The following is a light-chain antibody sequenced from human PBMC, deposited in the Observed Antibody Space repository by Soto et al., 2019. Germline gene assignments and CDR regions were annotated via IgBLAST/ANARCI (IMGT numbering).Light chain of an antibody. V-gene: IGLV2-14*03. J-gene: IGLJ1*01. CDR2: DVT. CDR1: SSDIGSYNY. Sequence: QSALTQPASVSGSPGQSITISCTGTSSDIGSYNYVSWYQQHPGKAPKLIIYDVTNRPAGISSRFSASKSGDTASLTISVLQADDEADYFCSSYKCTSTPYVFGTGTKLTVL. CDR3: SSYKCTSTPYV.